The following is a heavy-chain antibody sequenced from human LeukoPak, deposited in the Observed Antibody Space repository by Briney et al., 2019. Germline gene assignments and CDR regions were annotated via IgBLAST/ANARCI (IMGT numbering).Heavy chain of an antibody. CDR2: VNGDGSST. V-gene: IGHV3-74*01. J-gene: IGHJ4*02. CDR1: GFTFSNAW. D-gene: IGHD1-26*01. CDR3: VREGVGATFDY. Sequence: PGGSLRLSCAASGFTFSNAWMTWVRQAPGKGLVWVSRVNGDGSSTNYADSVKGRFTISRDIAKNTLYLQMNSLRAEDTAVYYCVREGVGATFDYWGQGTLVTVSA.